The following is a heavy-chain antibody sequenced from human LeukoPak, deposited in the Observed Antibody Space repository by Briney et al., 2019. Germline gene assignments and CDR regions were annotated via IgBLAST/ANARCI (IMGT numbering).Heavy chain of an antibody. CDR3: AKDPGPGPWVQAFPFDY. D-gene: IGHD1-26*01. CDR2: ISGRGGST. V-gene: IGHV3-23*01. J-gene: IGHJ4*02. Sequence: GGSLRLSCAASGFTFSSYAMSWVRQAPGKGLEWVSAISGRGGSTYYADYVKGRFTISRDNYRNTLYLQMNSLRAEDTAVYYHAKDPGPGPWVQAFPFDYWGQGTLVSVSS. CDR1: GFTFSSYA.